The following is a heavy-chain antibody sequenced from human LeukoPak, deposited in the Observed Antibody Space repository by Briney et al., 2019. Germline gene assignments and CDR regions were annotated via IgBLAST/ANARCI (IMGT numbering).Heavy chain of an antibody. CDR1: GFTFSNAW. D-gene: IGHD2-21*02. CDR2: INHSGST. Sequence: PGGSLRLSCAASGFTFSNAWMSWVRQPPGKGLEWIGEINHSGSTNYNPSLKSRVTISVDTSKNQFSLKLSSVTAADTAVYYCARGGWQPLLYYFDYWGQGTLVTVSS. V-gene: IGHV4-34*01. J-gene: IGHJ4*02. CDR3: ARGGWQPLLYYFDY.